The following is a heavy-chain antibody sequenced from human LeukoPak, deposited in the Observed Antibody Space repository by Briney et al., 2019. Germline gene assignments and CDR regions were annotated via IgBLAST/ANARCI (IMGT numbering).Heavy chain of an antibody. CDR2: IYSGGST. CDR1: GFTVSSNY. CDR3: ARPRTFGAYDAFDI. J-gene: IGHJ3*02. D-gene: IGHD3-16*01. V-gene: IGHV3-53*04. Sequence: PAGGSLRLSRAASGFTVSSNYMSWVRQAPGKGLEWVSVIYSGGSTYYADSVKGRFTISRHNSKNTLYLQMNSLRAEDTAVYYCARPRTFGAYDAFDIWGQGTMVTVSS.